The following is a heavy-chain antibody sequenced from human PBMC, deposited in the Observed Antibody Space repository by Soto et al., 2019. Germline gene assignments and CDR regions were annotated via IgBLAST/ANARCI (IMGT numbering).Heavy chain of an antibody. Sequence: ASVKVSCKASGYTFTGYYMHWVRQAPGQGLEWMGWINPNSGGTNYAQKFQGWVTMSRDTSISTAYMELSRLRSDDTAVYYCARVSGDEYSSSWSNWFDSWGQGTPVTVSS. CDR1: GYTFTGYY. D-gene: IGHD6-13*01. J-gene: IGHJ5*01. CDR2: INPNSGGT. V-gene: IGHV1-2*04. CDR3: ARVSGDEYSSSWSNWFDS.